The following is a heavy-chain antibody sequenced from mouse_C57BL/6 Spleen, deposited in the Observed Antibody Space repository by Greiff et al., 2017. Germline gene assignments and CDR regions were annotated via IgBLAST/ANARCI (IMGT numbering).Heavy chain of an antibody. CDR1: GYTFTDYE. Sequence: VKLMESGAELVRPGASVTLSCKASGYTFTDYEMHWVKQTPVHGLEWIGAIDPETGGTAYNQKFKGKAILTADKSSSTAYMELRSLTSEDSAVYYCTRYDYDEGAFAYWGQGTLVTVSA. CDR2: IDPETGGT. CDR3: TRYDYDEGAFAY. V-gene: IGHV1-15*01. D-gene: IGHD2-4*01. J-gene: IGHJ3*01.